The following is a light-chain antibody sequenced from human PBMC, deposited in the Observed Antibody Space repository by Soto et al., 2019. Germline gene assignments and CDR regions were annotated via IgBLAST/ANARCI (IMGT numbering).Light chain of an antibody. CDR3: CSYAGSSTHVL. J-gene: IGLJ2*01. V-gene: IGLV2-23*01. CDR2: EGS. CDR1: SSDVGSYNL. Sequence: QSVLTQPASVSGSPGQSITISCTGTSSDVGSYNLVSWYQQHPGKAPKLIIFEGSKRPSGVSNRFSGSKSGNTASLTISGLQAEDEADYYCCSYAGSSTHVLFGGGTKLTVL.